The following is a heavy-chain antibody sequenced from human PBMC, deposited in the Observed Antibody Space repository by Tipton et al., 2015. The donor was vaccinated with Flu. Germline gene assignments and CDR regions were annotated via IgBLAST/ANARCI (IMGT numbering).Heavy chain of an antibody. V-gene: IGHV4-39*01. J-gene: IGHJ3*02. Sequence: TLSLTCTVSGGSISSSSYYWGWIRQPPGKGLEWIGSIYYSGSTYYNPSLKSRVTISVDTSKNQFSLKLSSVTAADTAVYYCARHRTYYYDSSGHYYGYDAFDIWGQGTMVTVSS. CDR2: IYYSGST. CDR3: ARHRTYYYDSSGHYYGYDAFDI. CDR1: GGSISSSSYY. D-gene: IGHD3-22*01.